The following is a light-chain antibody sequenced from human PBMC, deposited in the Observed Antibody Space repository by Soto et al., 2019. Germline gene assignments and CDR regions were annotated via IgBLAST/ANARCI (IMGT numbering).Light chain of an antibody. CDR3: QQRSNWPV. CDR1: QSVSSY. Sequence: EIVLTQSAATLSLSPGERATLSCRASQSVSSYLAWYQQKPGQAPRLLIYDASNRATGIPARFSGSGSGTNFTLTSSSLEPEDFEVYYFQQRSNWPVFGGGTKVDIK. V-gene: IGKV3-11*01. CDR2: DAS. J-gene: IGKJ4*01.